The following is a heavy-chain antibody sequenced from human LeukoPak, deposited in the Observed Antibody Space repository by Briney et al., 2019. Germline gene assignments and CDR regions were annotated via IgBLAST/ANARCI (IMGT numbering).Heavy chain of an antibody. CDR3: AKGGATVIDY. CDR1: GFTFSSYW. V-gene: IGHV3-74*01. J-gene: IGHJ4*02. D-gene: IGHD4-17*01. Sequence: GGSLRLSCAASGFTFSSYWMHWVRQAPGKGLVGVSRINSDGRSTTSADSVKGRFTISRDNAKNTLYLQMNSLRAEDTAVYYCAKGGATVIDYWGQGTLVTVSS. CDR2: INSDGRST.